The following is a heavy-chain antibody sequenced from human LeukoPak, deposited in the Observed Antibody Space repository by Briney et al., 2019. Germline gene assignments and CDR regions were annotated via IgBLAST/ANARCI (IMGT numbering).Heavy chain of an antibody. CDR3: ARAARLRRTYYFDY. J-gene: IGHJ4*02. Sequence: PGGSLRLSCAASGFTFSTYNMNWVRQAPGKGLEWVSYISSGSSTILYADSVKGRFTISRDNAKNSLYLQMNSLRAEDTAVYYCARAARLRRTYYFDYWGQGTLVTVSS. CDR1: GFTFSTYN. D-gene: IGHD4-17*01. CDR2: ISSGSSTI. V-gene: IGHV3-48*04.